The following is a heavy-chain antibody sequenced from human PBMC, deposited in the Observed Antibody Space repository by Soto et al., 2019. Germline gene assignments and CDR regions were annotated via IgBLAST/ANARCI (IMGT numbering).Heavy chain of an antibody. J-gene: IGHJ4*02. CDR1: GGSISSSSYY. Sequence: SETLSLTCTVSGGSISSSSYYWGWIRQPPGKGLEWIGSIYYSGSTYYNPSLKSRVTISVDTSKNQFSLKLSSVTAADTAVYYCARRIVATIGSGIDYWGQGTLVTVSS. CDR2: IYYSGST. D-gene: IGHD5-12*01. CDR3: ARRIVATIGSGIDY. V-gene: IGHV4-39*01.